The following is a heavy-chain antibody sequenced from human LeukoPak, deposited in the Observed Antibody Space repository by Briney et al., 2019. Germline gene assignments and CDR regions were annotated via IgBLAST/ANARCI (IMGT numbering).Heavy chain of an antibody. CDR1: GFSFSSYS. V-gene: IGHV3-21*01. Sequence: GSLRLSCVASGFSFSSYSMKWVRQAPGKGLKWVSSISSSSSYIDYADSVKGRFTISRDNAKNSLYLQMNSLRAEDTAVYYCARDDYGDYVDYYYGMDVWGQGTTVTVSS. CDR2: ISSSSSYI. J-gene: IGHJ6*02. CDR3: ARDDYGDYVDYYYGMDV. D-gene: IGHD4-17*01.